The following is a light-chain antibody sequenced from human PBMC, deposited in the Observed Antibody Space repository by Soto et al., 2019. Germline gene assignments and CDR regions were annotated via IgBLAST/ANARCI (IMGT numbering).Light chain of an antibody. CDR2: DTS. V-gene: IGLV7-46*01. Sequence: QALLTQEPSLTVSPGGTVTLTCGSSTGAVTSGHYPYWFQQKPGQAPRTLIYDTSKKHFWTPARFSGSLLGGKAALTLSGAQPEDEADYYCLLSYSGARPYVFGSGTKVTVL. J-gene: IGLJ1*01. CDR3: LLSYSGARPYV. CDR1: TGAVTSGHY.